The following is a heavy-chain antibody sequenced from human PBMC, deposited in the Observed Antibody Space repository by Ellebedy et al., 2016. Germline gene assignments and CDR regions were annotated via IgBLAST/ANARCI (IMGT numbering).Heavy chain of an antibody. CDR2: IIPIFGAA. D-gene: IGHD6-19*01. J-gene: IGHJ3*02. Sequence: ASVKVSCKASGGTFSNYAISWVRQAPGQGLEWMGGIIPIFGAANYAQKFQGRVTITADKSTSTVYMDLSSLRIEDTAVYYCARTRRSSGWDIPNLGDAFDIWGQGTMVTVSS. CDR1: GGTFSNYA. CDR3: ARTRRSSGWDIPNLGDAFDI. V-gene: IGHV1-69*06.